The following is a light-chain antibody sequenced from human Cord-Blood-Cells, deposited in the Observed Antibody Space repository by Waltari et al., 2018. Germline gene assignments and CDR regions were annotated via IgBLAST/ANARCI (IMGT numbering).Light chain of an antibody. CDR1: SSNIGAGYD. J-gene: IGLJ2*01. CDR2: GNS. CDR3: QSYDSSLSGSV. V-gene: IGLV1-40*01. Sequence: QSVLTQPPSVSGAPGQRVTISCTGSSSNIGAGYDVHWYQQLPGTAPKLLIYGNSIRPSGVPDRFSGSKSGTSASLAITGLQAEDEADYYGQSYDSSLSGSVFGGGTKLTVL.